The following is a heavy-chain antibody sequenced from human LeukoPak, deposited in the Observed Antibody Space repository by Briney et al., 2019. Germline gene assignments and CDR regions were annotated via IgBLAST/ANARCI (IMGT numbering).Heavy chain of an antibody. Sequence: PSETPSLTCTVSGGSISSYYWSWIRQPPGKGLEWIGYIYYSGSTNYNPSLKSRVTISVDTSKNQFSLKLSSVTAADTAVYYCARGRGYCSGGSCYFSLDYWGQGTLVTVSS. J-gene: IGHJ4*02. V-gene: IGHV4-59*01. CDR1: GGSISSYY. D-gene: IGHD2-15*01. CDR2: IYYSGST. CDR3: ARGRGYCSGGSCYFSLDY.